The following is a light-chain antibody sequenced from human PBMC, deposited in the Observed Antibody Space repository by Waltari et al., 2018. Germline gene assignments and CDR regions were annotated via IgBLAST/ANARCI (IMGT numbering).Light chain of an antibody. V-gene: IGLV2-14*03. J-gene: IGLJ2*01. CDR3: SSFTTGSTGL. CDR2: NVS. CDR1: SRALGPFAL. Sequence: QSALAQPASVSGSPGQSITISCTCSSRALGPFALVSRYQQHPGRAPRLIIRNVSERPSGVPHRFSGSKSGNTASLTISSLRSEDESLYFCSSFTTGSTGLFGGGTKLTVL.